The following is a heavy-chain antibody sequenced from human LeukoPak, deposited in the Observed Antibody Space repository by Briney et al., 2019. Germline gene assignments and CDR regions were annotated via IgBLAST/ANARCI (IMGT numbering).Heavy chain of an antibody. D-gene: IGHD6-13*01. Sequence: SETLSLTCTVSGGSISSSSYYWSWIRQPPGKGLEWIGYIYYSGSTNYNPSLKSRVTISVDTSKNQFSLKLSSVTAADTAVYYCARVGPRRVYSSSWHPLWYFDLWGRGTLVTVSS. CDR3: ARVGPRRVYSSSWHPLWYFDL. CDR2: IYYSGST. CDR1: GGSISSSSYY. J-gene: IGHJ2*01. V-gene: IGHV4-61*01.